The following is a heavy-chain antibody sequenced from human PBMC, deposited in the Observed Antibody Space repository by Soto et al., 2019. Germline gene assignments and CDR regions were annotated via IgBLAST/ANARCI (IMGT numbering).Heavy chain of an antibody. CDR3: ARHDQRTKGAFDI. CDR1: GGSISSRSYY. J-gene: IGHJ3*02. V-gene: IGHV4-39*01. Sequence: QLQLQESGPGLVKPSETLSLTCTVSGGSISSRSYYWGWIRQPPGKGLEWIGSIYYSGSTYYNPSLKSRVTISVDTSKNQFSLKLSSVTAADTAVYYCARHDQRTKGAFDIWGQGTMVTVSS. CDR2: IYYSGST.